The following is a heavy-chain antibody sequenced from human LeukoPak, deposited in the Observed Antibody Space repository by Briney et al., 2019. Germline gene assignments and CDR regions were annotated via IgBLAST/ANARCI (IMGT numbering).Heavy chain of an antibody. V-gene: IGHV3-7*01. Sequence: PGGSLRLSCAASGFTFSSYWMSWVRQAPGKGLEWVANIKQDGSEKYYVDSVKGRFTISRDNAKNSLYLQMSSLRAEDTAVYYCAREGGRGTAMVRYYFDYWGQGTLVTVSS. J-gene: IGHJ4*02. D-gene: IGHD5-18*01. CDR2: IKQDGSEK. CDR3: AREGGRGTAMVRYYFDY. CDR1: GFTFSSYW.